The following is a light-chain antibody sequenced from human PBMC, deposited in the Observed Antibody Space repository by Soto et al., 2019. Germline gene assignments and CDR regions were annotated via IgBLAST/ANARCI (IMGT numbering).Light chain of an antibody. CDR3: QHSYSRCRT. CDR2: AAS. Sequence: DIQMTQYPSSLSASVGDRVTICCRASQGISSWLAWYQQKPGKVPKLLIYAASSLQSGVPSRFSGSGSGTDFTLTISSLQPEDLAPYYCQHSYSRCRTFGQGTKV. V-gene: IGKV1-12*01. CDR1: QGISSW. J-gene: IGKJ1*01.